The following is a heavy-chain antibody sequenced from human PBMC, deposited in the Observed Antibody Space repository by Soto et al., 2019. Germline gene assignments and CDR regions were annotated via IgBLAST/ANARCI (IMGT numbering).Heavy chain of an antibody. V-gene: IGHV1-2*02. J-gene: IGHJ5*02. CDR3: ARAGIGCSGGSCYFNWFDP. CDR1: GYTFTGYY. D-gene: IGHD2-15*01. Sequence: ASVKVSCKASGYTFTGYYMHWVRQAPGQGLEWMGWINPNSGGTNYAQKFQGRVTTTRDTSISTAYMGLSRLRSDDTAVYYCARAGIGCSGGSCYFNWFDPWGQGTLVTVSS. CDR2: INPNSGGT.